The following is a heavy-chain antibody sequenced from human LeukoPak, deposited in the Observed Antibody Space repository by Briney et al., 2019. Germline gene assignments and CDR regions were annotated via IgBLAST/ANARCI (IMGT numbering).Heavy chain of an antibody. CDR1: GFTFSSYA. CDR2: ISGSGGST. CDR3: AKLIQIYDILTGYYPWYFDY. J-gene: IGHJ4*02. Sequence: PGGSLRLSCAASGFTFSSYAMSWVRQAPGKGLEWVSAISGSGGSTYYADSVKGWFTISRDNSKNTLYLQMNSLRAEDTAVYYCAKLIQIYDILTGYYPWYFDYWGQGTLVTVSS. D-gene: IGHD3-9*01. V-gene: IGHV3-23*01.